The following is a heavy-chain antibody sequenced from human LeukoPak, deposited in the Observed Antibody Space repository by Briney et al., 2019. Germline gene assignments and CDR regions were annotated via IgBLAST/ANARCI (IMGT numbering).Heavy chain of an antibody. V-gene: IGHV3-30*18. CDR3: AKWRYYYDSSGYYQPVDY. J-gene: IGHJ4*02. D-gene: IGHD3-22*01. CDR1: GFTFSSYG. CDR2: ISYDGSNK. Sequence: PGGSLRLSCAASGFTFSSYGMHWVRQAPGKGLEWVAVISYDGSNKYYADSVKGRFTISRDNSKNTLYLQMNSLRAEDTAVYYCAKWRYYYDSSGYYQPVDYWGQGTLVTVSS.